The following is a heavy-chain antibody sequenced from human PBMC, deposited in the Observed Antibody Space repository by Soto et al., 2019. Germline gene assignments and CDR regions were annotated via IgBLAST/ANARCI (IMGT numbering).Heavy chain of an antibody. CDR3: ARVAGAYCGGDCYSRPPDY. Sequence: QVQLVESGGGVVQPGRSLRLSCAASGFTLSSYGMHWVRQAPGKGLEWVAVIWYDGSNKYYADSVKGRFTISRDNSNNTLYLQMNSLRPEDTAVYYCARVAGAYCGGDCYSRPPDYWGQGPLVAFSS. CDR2: IWYDGSNK. J-gene: IGHJ4*02. D-gene: IGHD2-21*02. CDR1: GFTLSSYG. V-gene: IGHV3-33*01.